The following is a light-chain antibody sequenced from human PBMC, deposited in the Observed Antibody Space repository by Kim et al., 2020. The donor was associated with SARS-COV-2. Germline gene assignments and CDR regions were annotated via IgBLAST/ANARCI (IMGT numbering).Light chain of an antibody. CDR1: TSNIGSNY. Sequence: PGQRVTIPCSGSTSNIGSNYVYWYQPLPGTAPKLLITRNTQRPSGVPDRFSGSKSGTSASLAISGLRSEDEAEYYCAAWDDRLSVVFGGGTKVTVL. CDR2: RNT. J-gene: IGLJ2*01. V-gene: IGLV1-47*01. CDR3: AAWDDRLSVV.